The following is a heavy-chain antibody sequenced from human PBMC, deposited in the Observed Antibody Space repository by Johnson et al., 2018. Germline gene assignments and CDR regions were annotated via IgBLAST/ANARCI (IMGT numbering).Heavy chain of an antibody. CDR2: MSYDGSEK. D-gene: IGHD1-14*01. J-gene: IGHJ4*02. V-gene: IGHV3-33*08. Sequence: QVQLVQSGGGVVQTGRSLRLSCVASGFTFVSYGMHWVRQAPGKGLEWVAIMSYDGSEKWYVDSVKGRFTIYRDNAKNSLYLQMNSLRIENTAVYFYSRDPDTSSKIDYWGQGTLVTVSS. CDR1: GFTFVSYG. CDR3: SRDPDTSSKIDY.